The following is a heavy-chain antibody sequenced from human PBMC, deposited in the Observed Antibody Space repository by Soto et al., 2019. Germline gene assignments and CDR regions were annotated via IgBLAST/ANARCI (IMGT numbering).Heavy chain of an antibody. Sequence: QVQLQESGPGLVKPSETLSLTCTVSSGSISSYYWSWILQPPGKGLDWIGYIDYSGGTNYNTSLQSRVTISVDTSKNQFSLTLSSVTAADTAVYYCARGGWRQFGYCGQGTLVTVSS. CDR3: ARGGWRQFGY. J-gene: IGHJ4*02. CDR1: SGSISSYY. D-gene: IGHD3-3*01. CDR2: IDYSGGT. V-gene: IGHV4-59*12.